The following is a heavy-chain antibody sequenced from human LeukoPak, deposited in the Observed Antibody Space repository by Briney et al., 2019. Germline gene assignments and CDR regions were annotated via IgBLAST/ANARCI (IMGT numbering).Heavy chain of an antibody. CDR1: GVSFSGSY. CDR2: IYYSGST. V-gene: IGHV4-59*01. J-gene: IGHJ6*02. D-gene: IGHD5-18*01. CDR3: ARSARGYFLDV. Sequence: SETLSLTCAVYGVSFSGSYWSWIRQPPGKGLEWIGYIYYSGSTNYNPSLKSRVTISVDTSKNQFSLKLSSVTAADTAVYYCARSARGYFLDVWGQGTTVTVSS.